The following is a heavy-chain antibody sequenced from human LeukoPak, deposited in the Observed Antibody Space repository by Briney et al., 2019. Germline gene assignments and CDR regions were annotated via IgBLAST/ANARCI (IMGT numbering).Heavy chain of an antibody. CDR2: IFYTETS. D-gene: IGHD3-22*01. CDR1: DGSISTYY. V-gene: IGHV4-59*01. J-gene: IGHJ4*02. CDR3: ARNYDSSGYYTWYFDY. Sequence: PSETLSLTCTVSDGSISTYYWNWFRQPPGKGLEWIGHIFYTETSHYNPSLESRVSISIDTSKNQFSLKLSSVTAVDTAVYYCARNYDSSGYYTWYFDYWGQGTLVTVSS.